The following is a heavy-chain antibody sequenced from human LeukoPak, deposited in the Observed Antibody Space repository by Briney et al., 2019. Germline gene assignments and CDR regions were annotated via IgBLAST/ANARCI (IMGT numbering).Heavy chain of an antibody. Sequence: GGSLRLSCAASGFTFSSYAMSWVRQAPGKGLEWVSTISGSGSNTYYADSVKGRFTVSRDNSKNTLYLQMDSLRAEDTAVYYCAKGYRFFDYWGQGTLVTVSS. J-gene: IGHJ4*02. CDR2: ISGSGSNT. CDR1: GFTFSSYA. D-gene: IGHD3-16*02. CDR3: AKGYRFFDY. V-gene: IGHV3-23*01.